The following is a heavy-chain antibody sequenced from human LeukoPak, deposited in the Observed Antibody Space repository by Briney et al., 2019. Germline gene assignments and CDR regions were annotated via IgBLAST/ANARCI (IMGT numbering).Heavy chain of an antibody. CDR1: GYTFTGYY. J-gene: IGHJ6*03. CDR3: ARAGNGWDPLQYSYFYLDV. Sequence: ASVKVSCKASGYTFTGYYIHWVRQAPGQGLEWMGWISAYNDHTNYAQKLQGRVTMTTDTSTSTAYMELRNLRSDDTAVYYCARAGNGWDPLQYSYFYLDVWGKGTTVTVSS. D-gene: IGHD1-26*01. CDR2: ISAYNDHT. V-gene: IGHV1-18*04.